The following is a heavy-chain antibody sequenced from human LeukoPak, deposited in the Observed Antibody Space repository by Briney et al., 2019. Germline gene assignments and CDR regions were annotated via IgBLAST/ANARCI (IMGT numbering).Heavy chain of an antibody. D-gene: IGHD1-26*01. V-gene: IGHV5-51*01. J-gene: IGHJ4*02. CDR3: ASRTGSYYPFDS. CDR1: GYSLSNYY. CDR2: MYPGGSDI. Sequence: KTEESLKISCKGSGYSLSNYYIDWVRQMPGKALEWMGVMYPGGSDIRYSPSFQGQVTISADKSIDTAYLQWSTLKASDSAMYYCASRTGSYYPFDSWGQGTLVTVSS.